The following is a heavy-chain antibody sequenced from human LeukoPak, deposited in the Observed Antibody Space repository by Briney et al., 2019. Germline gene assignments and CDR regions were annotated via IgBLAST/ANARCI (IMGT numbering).Heavy chain of an antibody. V-gene: IGHV1-8*01. CDR2: MNPNSGNT. Sequence: ASVKVSCKASGYTFTSYDINWVRQATGQGLEWMGWMNPNSGNTGYAQKFQGRVIMTRNTSISTAYMELSSLRSEDTAVYYCARGYCSGGSCYNYYYYMDVWGKGTTVTVSS. CDR1: GYTFTSYD. J-gene: IGHJ6*03. D-gene: IGHD2-15*01. CDR3: ARGYCSGGSCYNYYYYMDV.